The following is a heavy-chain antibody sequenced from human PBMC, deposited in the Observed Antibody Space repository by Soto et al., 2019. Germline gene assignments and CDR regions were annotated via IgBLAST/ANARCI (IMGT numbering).Heavy chain of an antibody. D-gene: IGHD5-18*01. Sequence: GGSLRLSCAASGFTFSSYSMNWVRQAPGKGLEWVSYISTGSTIYYADSVKGRFTISRDNAKNSLYLQMNSLRAEDTAVYYCARGVDTAMVSRLYSFYGMDVWGQGTTVIGS. J-gene: IGHJ6*02. CDR1: GFTFSSYS. CDR2: ISTGSTI. CDR3: ARGVDTAMVSRLYSFYGMDV. V-gene: IGHV3-48*01.